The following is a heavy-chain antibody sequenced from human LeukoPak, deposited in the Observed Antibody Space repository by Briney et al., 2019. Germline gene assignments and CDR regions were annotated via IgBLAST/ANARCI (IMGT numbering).Heavy chain of an antibody. V-gene: IGHV3-21*01. CDR3: ADLGLTLLGGV. CDR2: IIISRSYI. Sequence: RGSLRLSCAASGVTFSIYSINSVRQSPGKGLEWVSSIIISRSYIYYADSVKGRFTISRHKPKNSLYLQMNSLRAEHTAVYYCADLGLTLLGGVWGKGTTVTISS. CDR1: GVTFSIYS. J-gene: IGHJ6*04. D-gene: IGHD3-10*02.